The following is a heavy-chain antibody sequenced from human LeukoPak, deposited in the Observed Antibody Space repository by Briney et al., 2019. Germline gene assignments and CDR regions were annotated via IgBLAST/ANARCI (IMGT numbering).Heavy chain of an antibody. CDR1: GFTFSSYA. J-gene: IGHJ6*03. V-gene: IGHV3-64*01. CDR2: ISSNGGST. CDR3: ARDRRHSYGFYYYMDV. D-gene: IGHD5-18*01. Sequence: GGSLRLSCAASGFTFSSYAMHWVRQAPGKGLEYVSAISSNGGSTYYANSVKGRFTISRDNSKNTLYLQMGSLRAEDMAVYYCARDRRHSYGFYYYMDVWGKGTTVTVSS.